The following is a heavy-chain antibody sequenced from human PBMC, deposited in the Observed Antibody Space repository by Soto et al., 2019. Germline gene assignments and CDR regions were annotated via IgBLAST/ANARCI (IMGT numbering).Heavy chain of an antibody. V-gene: IGHV3-23*01. Sequence: EVQLLYSGGGLVQPGGSLRLSCAASGFMFSCCAMSWVRQAPGKGLEWVATIHGDGDYSHYTDSLEGRFTIYRDNSRNTLYLKMKSLRGDAKAVYYCAKNSGGGSYASWYVAVWGRGTLVTVSS. CDR3: AKNSGGGSYASWYVAV. CDR2: IHGDGDYS. D-gene: IGHD1-26*01. J-gene: IGHJ2*01. CDR1: GFMFSCCA.